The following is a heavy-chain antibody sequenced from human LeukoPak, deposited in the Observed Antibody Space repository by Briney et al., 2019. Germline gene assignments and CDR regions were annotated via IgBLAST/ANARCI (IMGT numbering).Heavy chain of an antibody. V-gene: IGHV1-69*13. CDR3: ARAGFRGSPHYYMDV. D-gene: IGHD3-10*01. CDR2: IIPIFDTA. Sequence: GASVRVSCKASGGAFSSYTINWVRQAPGQGLEWMGGIIPIFDTAKYAQKFQGRVTMTADESTTTAYMELSSLRSEDTAIYYCARAGFRGSPHYYMDVWGKGTTVSVSS. J-gene: IGHJ6*03. CDR1: GGAFSSYT.